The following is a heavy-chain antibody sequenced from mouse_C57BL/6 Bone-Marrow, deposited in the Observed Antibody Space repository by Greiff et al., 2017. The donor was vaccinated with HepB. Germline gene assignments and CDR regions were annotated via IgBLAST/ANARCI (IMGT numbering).Heavy chain of an antibody. V-gene: IGHV5-4*03. CDR1: GFTFSSYA. CDR3: ARDTSNYSDY. CDR2: ISDGGSYT. D-gene: IGHD2-10*02. Sequence: DVKLVESGGGLVKPGGSLKLSCAASGFTFSSYAMSWVRQTPEKRLEWVATISDGGSYTYYPDNVKGRFTISRDNAKNNLYLQMSHLKSEDTAMYYCARDTSNYSDYWGQGTTLTVSS. J-gene: IGHJ2*01.